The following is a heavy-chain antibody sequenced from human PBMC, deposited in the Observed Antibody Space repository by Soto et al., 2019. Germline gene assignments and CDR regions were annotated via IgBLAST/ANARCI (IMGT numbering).Heavy chain of an antibody. CDR1: GGSVSSGSYY. CDR2: IYYSGST. J-gene: IGHJ5*02. V-gene: IGHV4-61*01. Sequence: QVQLQESGPGLVKPSETLSLTCTVSGGSVSSGSYYWSWIRQPPGKGLEWIGYIYYSGSTNYNPPLKSRVPISVDTSKNPFSLKLSSVTAADTAVYYCAREVYCSSTSCYEEGWFDPWGQGTLVTVSS. D-gene: IGHD2-2*01. CDR3: AREVYCSSTSCYEEGWFDP.